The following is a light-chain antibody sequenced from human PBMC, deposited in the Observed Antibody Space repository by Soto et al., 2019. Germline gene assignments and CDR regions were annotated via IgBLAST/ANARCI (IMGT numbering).Light chain of an antibody. CDR1: QNIREY. Sequence: DIQMTQSPPSLSASVGDRVTITCRASQNIREYLNWYQQKPGKAPKLLIYAASTLQSGAPSRFSGSGSGSAFTLTISSLQPEDFATYYCQHSFTSPFFTFGPGTKVD. CDR3: QHSFTSPFFT. J-gene: IGKJ3*01. V-gene: IGKV1-39*01. CDR2: AAS.